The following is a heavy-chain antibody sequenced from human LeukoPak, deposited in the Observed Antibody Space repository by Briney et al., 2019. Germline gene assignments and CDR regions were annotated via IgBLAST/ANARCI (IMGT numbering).Heavy chain of an antibody. V-gene: IGHV3-74*01. J-gene: IGHJ4*02. Sequence: GGSLRLSCVASGFTFSNYWMHWVRQAPGKGLVWVSRINSDGSSTTYADSVKGRFTISRDNAENTLYLQMNSLRAEDTAVYYCAREYSSSRYFDYWGQGTLVTVSS. D-gene: IGHD6-6*01. CDR3: AREYSSSRYFDY. CDR1: GFTFSNYW. CDR2: INSDGSST.